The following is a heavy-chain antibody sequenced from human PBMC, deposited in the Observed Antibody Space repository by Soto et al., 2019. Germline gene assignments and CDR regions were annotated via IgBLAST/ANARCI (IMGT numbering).Heavy chain of an antibody. D-gene: IGHD6-19*01. CDR1: GYTFTSYY. J-gene: IGHJ3*02. V-gene: IGHV1-46*01. CDR2: IDPSGGGT. Sequence: ASVKVSCKASGYTFTSYYMHWVRQAPGQGLEWMGIIDPSGGGTNYAQKLQGRVTMTTDTSTSTAYMELRSLRSDDTDVYYCARSSSGPPPDAFDIWGQGTMVTVSS. CDR3: ARSSSGPPPDAFDI.